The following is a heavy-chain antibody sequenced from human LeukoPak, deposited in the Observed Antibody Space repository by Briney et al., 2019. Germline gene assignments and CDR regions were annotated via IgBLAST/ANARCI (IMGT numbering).Heavy chain of an antibody. CDR2: IYYSGST. J-gene: IGHJ4*02. Sequence: SETLSLTCTVSGGSISSSSYYWGWIRQPPGKGLEWIGNIYYSGSTYYNPSLKSRVAISVDTSKNQFSLKLSSVTAADTAVYYCASSVEWLFDYWGQGTLVTVSS. CDR1: GGSISSSSYY. V-gene: IGHV4-39*07. D-gene: IGHD3-3*01. CDR3: ASSVEWLFDY.